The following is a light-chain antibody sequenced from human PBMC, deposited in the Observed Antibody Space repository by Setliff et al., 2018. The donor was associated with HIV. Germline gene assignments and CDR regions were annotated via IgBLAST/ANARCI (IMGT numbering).Light chain of an antibody. CDR2: VVS. J-gene: IGLJ1*01. Sequence: QSALTQPASVSGSPGQSITISCTGSNSDVGGYNYVSWYQQHPGKAPKLMIYVVSNRPSGVSNRFSGSKSGNTASLTISGLQAEDEADYYCSSYTNTNTGVFGTGTKVTVL. V-gene: IGLV2-14*01. CDR1: NSDVGGYNY. CDR3: SSYTNTNTGV.